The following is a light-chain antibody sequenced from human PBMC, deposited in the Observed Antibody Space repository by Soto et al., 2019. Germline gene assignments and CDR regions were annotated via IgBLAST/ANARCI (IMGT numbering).Light chain of an antibody. CDR3: QQFGTIPFT. V-gene: IGKV3-20*01. Sequence: EIVLTQSPGTLSLSPGKRATLSCRASQSVSSTYLGWYQQKPAQAPRLLITGASNRATGIPDRFSGSGSGTDFTLTISRLAHEDFAVYYCQQFGTIPFTFGPGTKVDIK. CDR2: GAS. CDR1: QSVSSTY. J-gene: IGKJ3*01.